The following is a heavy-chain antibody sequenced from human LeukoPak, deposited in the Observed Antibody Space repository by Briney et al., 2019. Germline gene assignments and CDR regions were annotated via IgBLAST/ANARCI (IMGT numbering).Heavy chain of an antibody. D-gene: IGHD3-22*01. CDR3: ARVSIYYYDSSGFTKDY. Sequence: PGGSLRLSCAASGFTFDDYGVSWVRQAPGKGLEWVSGINWNGGSTGYADSVKGRFTISRDNAKNSLYLQMNSLRAEDTAVYYCARVSIYYYDSSGFTKDYWGQGTLVTVSS. CDR2: INWNGGST. J-gene: IGHJ4*02. CDR1: GFTFDDYG. V-gene: IGHV3-20*04.